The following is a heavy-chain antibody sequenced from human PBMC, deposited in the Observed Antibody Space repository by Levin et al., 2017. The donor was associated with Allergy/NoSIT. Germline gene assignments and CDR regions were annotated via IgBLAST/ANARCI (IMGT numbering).Heavy chain of an antibody. CDR3: ARERVPYYASSGYYDY. CDR2: INPNTGSK. CDR1: GYTFTSFY. Sequence: ASVKVSCKASGYTFTSFYLHWVRQAPGQGLEWMAIINPNTGSKNYAQKFQGRLTMTGDTSTNTVYMELSSLRSEDKAVYFCARERVPYYASSGYYDYWGQGTLVTVSS. D-gene: IGHD3-22*01. J-gene: IGHJ4*02. V-gene: IGHV1-46*01.